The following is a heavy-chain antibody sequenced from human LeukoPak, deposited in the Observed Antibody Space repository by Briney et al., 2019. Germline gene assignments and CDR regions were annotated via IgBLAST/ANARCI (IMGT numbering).Heavy chain of an antibody. Sequence: GGSLRLSCGASGFTFSSYWMHWVRQAPGKGLVWVSRINNDGSSTSYADSVQGRFTISRDNTKNTLYLQMNSLRAEDTALYYCARVARGDYYYYMDVWGKGTTVTVSS. D-gene: IGHD3-10*01. V-gene: IGHV3-74*01. CDR2: INNDGSST. J-gene: IGHJ6*03. CDR3: ARVARGDYYYYMDV. CDR1: GFTFSSYW.